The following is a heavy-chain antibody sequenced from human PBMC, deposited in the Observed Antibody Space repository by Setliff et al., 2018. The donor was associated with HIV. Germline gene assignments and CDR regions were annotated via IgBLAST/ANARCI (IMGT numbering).Heavy chain of an antibody. Sequence: SETLSLTCTVSGGSISSFSYYWAWIRQSPGKGLEWIGNVYHSGGTDYNPSLRSRVTISVDTSTNQFSLNLASVTAADTAVYYCTRRCEKWLAFGYWGQGTLVTVSS. D-gene: IGHD6-19*01. CDR1: GGSISSFSYY. CDR2: VYHSGGT. J-gene: IGHJ4*02. CDR3: TRRCEKWLAFGY. V-gene: IGHV4-39*01.